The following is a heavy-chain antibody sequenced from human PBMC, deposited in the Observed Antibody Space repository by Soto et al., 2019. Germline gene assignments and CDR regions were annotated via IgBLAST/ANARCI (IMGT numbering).Heavy chain of an antibody. CDR3: ARGLAVAGKGP. J-gene: IGHJ5*02. D-gene: IGHD6-19*01. Sequence: GSVWVSWKASGYTVTSYGISWVRQAPGQGLEWMGWISAYNGNTNNAQKLQGRVTMTTDTSTSTAYMELRSLRSDDTAVYYCARGLAVAGKGPWGQGTLVTVSS. CDR2: ISAYNGNT. V-gene: IGHV1-18*01. CDR1: GYTVTSYG.